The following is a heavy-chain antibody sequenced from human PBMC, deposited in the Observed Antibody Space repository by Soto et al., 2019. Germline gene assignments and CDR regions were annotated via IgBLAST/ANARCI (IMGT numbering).Heavy chain of an antibody. CDR1: GGSPSINY. J-gene: IGHJ5*02. CDR3: ARVPTTVTHPKSPFLVDRDVKDESFAP. V-gene: IGHV4-59*01. CDR2: ISDSGNT. Sequence: SETLSLTCSVSGGSPSINYWSWILQPPWKGLEWIGCISDSGNTYYNPSLQSRVTISIDTSTNQFLLDLTSVTTADTAVYYCARVPTTVTHPKSPFLVDRDVKDESFAPWGQGTLVTVSS. D-gene: IGHD4-17*01.